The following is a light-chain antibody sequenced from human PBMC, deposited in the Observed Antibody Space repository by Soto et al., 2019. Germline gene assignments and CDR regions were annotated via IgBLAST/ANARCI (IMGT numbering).Light chain of an antibody. CDR3: CSYAGSSSFV. V-gene: IGLV2-23*01. Sequence: QSVLTQPASVSGSPGQSSTISCTGTSSDVGIYNLVSWYQQHPGNAPKLMIYEDDKRPSGVSYRFSGSKSGHTASLTISGLQAEDEADYYCCSYAGSSSFVFGIGTKVTVL. CDR2: EDD. CDR1: SSDVGIYNL. J-gene: IGLJ1*01.